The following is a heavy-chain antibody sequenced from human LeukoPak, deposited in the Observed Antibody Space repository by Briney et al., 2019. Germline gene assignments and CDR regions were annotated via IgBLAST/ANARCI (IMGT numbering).Heavy chain of an antibody. J-gene: IGHJ4*02. Sequence: GASVKVSCKASGYTFTSYGISWVRQAPGQGLEWMGWISAYNGNTNYAQKFQGRVTMTRNTSISTAYMELSGLRSEDTAVYYCARGGYYFDYWGQGTLVTVSS. V-gene: IGHV1-18*01. CDR1: GYTFTSYG. CDR2: ISAYNGNT. CDR3: ARGGYYFDY.